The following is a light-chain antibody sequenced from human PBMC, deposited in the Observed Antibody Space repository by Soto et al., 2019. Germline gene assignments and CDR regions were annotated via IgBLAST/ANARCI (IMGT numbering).Light chain of an antibody. V-gene: IGKV1-9*01. CDR1: QVISGY. Sequence: DIQLTQSPSFLSASVGDRVTITCRASQVISGYLAWYQQKPGKAPKLLIYIASTLQSGVPSRFSGSGSGTEFSRRISSLQPEDFATSYCQQLYIYPLTIGGGTKVGIK. J-gene: IGKJ4*01. CDR3: QQLYIYPLT. CDR2: IAS.